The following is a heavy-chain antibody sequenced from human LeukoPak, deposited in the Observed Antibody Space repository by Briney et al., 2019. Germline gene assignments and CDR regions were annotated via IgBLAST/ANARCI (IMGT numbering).Heavy chain of an antibody. Sequence: ASVKVSCKASGYIFTSYYIHWARQAPGQGLEWMGLINPSGGRTNYAQKFQGRVTMTRDMSTSTVYMELSSLRSEDTAMYYCTRALPHRRLMDTTMEQHWFDPWGQGTLVTVSS. CDR3: TRALPHRRLMDTTMEQHWFDP. D-gene: IGHD5-18*01. V-gene: IGHV1-46*01. CDR2: INPSGGRT. J-gene: IGHJ5*02. CDR1: GYIFTSYY.